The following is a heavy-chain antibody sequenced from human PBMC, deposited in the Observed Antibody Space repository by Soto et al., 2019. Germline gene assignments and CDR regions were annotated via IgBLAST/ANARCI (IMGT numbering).Heavy chain of an antibody. J-gene: IGHJ6*03. CDR2: IYYSGST. CDR1: GGSISSGGYY. D-gene: IGHD3-10*01. Sequence: SETLSLTCTVSGGSISSGGYYWSWIRQHPGKGLEWIGYIYYSGSTYYNPSLKSRVTISVDTSKNQFSLKLSSVTAADTAVYYCARVRGVRGVIPSPPSGYMDVWGKGTTVTVSS. CDR3: ARVRGVRGVIPSPPSGYMDV. V-gene: IGHV4-31*03.